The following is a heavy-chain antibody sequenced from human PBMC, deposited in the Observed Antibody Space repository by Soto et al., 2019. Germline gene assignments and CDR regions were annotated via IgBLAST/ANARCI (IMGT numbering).Heavy chain of an antibody. Sequence: QVQLVQSGAEVQKPGSSVKVTCKASGGTFSSYAISWVRQAPGQGLEWMGGIIPIFGTANYAQKFQGRVTITADESTSTAYRELSSLRSEDTAVYYCARTRDIVVVPAAPKNYYSYGMDVWGQGTTVTVSS. CDR2: IIPIFGTA. D-gene: IGHD2-2*01. CDR1: GGTFSSYA. J-gene: IGHJ6*02. V-gene: IGHV1-69*01. CDR3: ARTRDIVVVPAAPKNYYSYGMDV.